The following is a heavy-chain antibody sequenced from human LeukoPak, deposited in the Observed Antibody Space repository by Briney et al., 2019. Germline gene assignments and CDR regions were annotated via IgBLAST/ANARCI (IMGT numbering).Heavy chain of an antibody. CDR3: ARRPLSRLYYFDY. CDR1: GGSISSSSYY. D-gene: IGHD1-1*01. V-gene: IGHV4-39*01. Sequence: SETLSLTCTVSGGSISSSSYYWGWIRQPPGKGLEWIGTIYYSGSTYYNPSLKSRVTISVDTSKNQFSLKLSSVTAADTAVYYCARRPLSRLYYFDYWGQGTLVTVSS. CDR2: IYYSGST. J-gene: IGHJ4*02.